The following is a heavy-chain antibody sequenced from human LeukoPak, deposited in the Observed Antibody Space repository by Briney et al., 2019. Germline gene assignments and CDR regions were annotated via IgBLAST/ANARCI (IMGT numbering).Heavy chain of an antibody. Sequence: PSETLSLTCTVSGGSISSSSYYRGWIRQPPGKGLEWIGSIYYSGSTYYNPSLKSRVTISVDTSKNQFSLKLSSVTAADTAVYYCARQRDSSGYYERWFDPWGQGTLVTVSS. CDR1: GGSISSSSYY. CDR2: IYYSGST. D-gene: IGHD3-22*01. V-gene: IGHV4-39*01. J-gene: IGHJ5*02. CDR3: ARQRDSSGYYERWFDP.